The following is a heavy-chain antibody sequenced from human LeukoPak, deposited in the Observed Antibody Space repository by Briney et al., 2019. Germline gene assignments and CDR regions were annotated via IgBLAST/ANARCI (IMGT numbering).Heavy chain of an antibody. CDR2: ITGSGDYT. J-gene: IGHJ5*02. CDR3: ANKPAGFDP. CDR1: GFTFSSYS. V-gene: IGHV3-23*01. D-gene: IGHD1-14*01. Sequence: PGGSLRLSCAASGFTFSSYSMNWVRQAPGKGLEWVSSITGSGDYTYYVDSVKGRFTISRDNSKNTLYLQMNSLRADDTAVYYCANKPAGFDPWGQGTLVTVSS.